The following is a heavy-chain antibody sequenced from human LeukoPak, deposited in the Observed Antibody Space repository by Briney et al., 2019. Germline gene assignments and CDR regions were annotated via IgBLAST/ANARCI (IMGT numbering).Heavy chain of an antibody. V-gene: IGHV3-7*01. CDR3: ARWGLAYTIDY. D-gene: IGHD2-21*01. CDR2: RNPGGSAK. Sequence: GGPLELPCAAFGFPFIPYWMPWPPQAPGKGLGGVANRNPGGSAKYDVDSVKGRFTISRDDAKTSLYLQMDSLRAEDTAVYSCARWGLAYTIDYWGQGTLVTVSS. J-gene: IGHJ4*02. CDR1: GFPFIPYW.